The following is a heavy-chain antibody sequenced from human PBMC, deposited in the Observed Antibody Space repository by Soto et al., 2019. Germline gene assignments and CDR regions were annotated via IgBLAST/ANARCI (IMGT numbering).Heavy chain of an antibody. CDR1: GGTFSRYA. CDR2: IIPIFGTA. D-gene: IGHD3-22*01. CDR3: ASPVDSSGYYHCLAY. J-gene: IGHJ4*03. Sequence: QVQLVQSGAEVKKPGSSVKVSCKASGGTFSRYAISWVRQAPGQGLERMGGIIPIFGTANYAKKFQGRVTIDADKSSSTADMELSSLRSEDTAVYYCASPVDSSGYYHCLAYGGHRTLVTVAS. V-gene: IGHV1-69*06.